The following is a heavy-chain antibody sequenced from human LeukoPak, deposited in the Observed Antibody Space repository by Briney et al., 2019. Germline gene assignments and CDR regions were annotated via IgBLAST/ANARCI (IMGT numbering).Heavy chain of an antibody. D-gene: IGHD1-26*01. CDR1: GGSISSYY. Sequence: PSETLSLTCTVSGGSISSYYWSWIRQPPGKGLEGIGYIYYSGSTNYNPSLKSRVTISVDTSKNQFSLKLSSVTAADTAVYYCARANDLEGEHSGSFTYWGQGTLVTVSS. CDR3: ARANDLEGEHSGSFTY. V-gene: IGHV4-59*01. CDR2: IYYSGST. J-gene: IGHJ4*02.